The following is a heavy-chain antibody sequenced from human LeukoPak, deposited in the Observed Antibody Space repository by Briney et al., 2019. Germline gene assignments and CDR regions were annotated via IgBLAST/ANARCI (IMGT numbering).Heavy chain of an antibody. V-gene: IGHV3-66*01. CDR1: GFSVSYKF. Sequence: GGSLRLSCAASGFSVSYKFMNWVRQAPGKGLEWVSVIYSGGTTYYADSVKGRFTISRDNSKNTLYLQMNSLRAEDTAVYYCGIVVVPAAMDAFDIWGQGTMVTVSS. CDR2: IYSGGTT. J-gene: IGHJ3*02. D-gene: IGHD2-2*01. CDR3: GIVVVPAAMDAFDI.